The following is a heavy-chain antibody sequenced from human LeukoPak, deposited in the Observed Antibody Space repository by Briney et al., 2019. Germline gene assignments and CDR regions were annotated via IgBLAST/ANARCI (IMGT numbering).Heavy chain of an antibody. D-gene: IGHD2-21*02. J-gene: IGHJ4*02. CDR2: IYPGDSDT. CDR3: ARAPKYCGGDCPLWY. Sequence: GESLQISCKGSGYSFTSYWIGWVRQMPGKGLEWMGIIYPGDSDTRYSPSFQGQVTISADKSISTAYLQWSSLKASDTAMYYCARAPKYCGGDCPLWYWGQGTLVTVSS. CDR1: GYSFTSYW. V-gene: IGHV5-51*01.